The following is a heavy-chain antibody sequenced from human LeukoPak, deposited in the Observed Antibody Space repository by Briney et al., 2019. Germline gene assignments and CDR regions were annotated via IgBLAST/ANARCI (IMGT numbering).Heavy chain of an antibody. CDR1: GGTFSSYA. D-gene: IGHD2-2*01. V-gene: IGHV1-69*01. CDR3: ARTLGYCSSTSCYWDY. CDR2: IIPIFSTA. Sequence: SVKVSCKASGGTFSSYAISWVRQAPGQGLEWMGGIIPIFSTANYAQKFQGRVTITADESTSTAYMELSSLRSEDTAVYYCARTLGYCSSTSCYWDYWGQGTLVTVSS. J-gene: IGHJ4*02.